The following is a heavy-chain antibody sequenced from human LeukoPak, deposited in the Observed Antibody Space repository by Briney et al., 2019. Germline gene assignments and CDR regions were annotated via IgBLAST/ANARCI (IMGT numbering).Heavy chain of an antibody. Sequence: GRSLRLSCAASGFTFDDYAMHWVRQAPGKGLEWASGISWNSGSIGYADSVKGRFTISRDNAKNSLYLQMNSLRAEETALYYCANDFDYGDYGGYFDYWGQGTLVTVSS. J-gene: IGHJ4*02. CDR2: ISWNSGSI. D-gene: IGHD4-17*01. V-gene: IGHV3-9*01. CDR1: GFTFDDYA. CDR3: ANDFDYGDYGGYFDY.